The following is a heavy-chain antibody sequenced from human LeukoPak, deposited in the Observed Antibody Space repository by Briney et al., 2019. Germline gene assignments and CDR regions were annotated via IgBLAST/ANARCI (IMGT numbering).Heavy chain of an antibody. CDR3: ARGASTFDY. D-gene: IGHD2-2*01. CDR1: DGSISNYY. Sequence: SETQSLTCTVSDGSISNYYWSWIRQTPGRGLEWIGYIHHTGSTTNNPYLKSRVTMSVDMSKNQFSLKLNSVIAADTAVYYCARGASTFDYWGQGTLVTVSS. CDR2: IHHTGST. J-gene: IGHJ4*02. V-gene: IGHV4-59*01.